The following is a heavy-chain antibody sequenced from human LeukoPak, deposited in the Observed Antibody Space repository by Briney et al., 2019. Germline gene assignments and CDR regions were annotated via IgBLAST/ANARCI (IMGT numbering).Heavy chain of an antibody. Sequence: PGGSLRLSCAASGFTFSSYAMSWVRQAPGKGLECISGFSGGGGSTYYADSVKGRFTISRDNAKNTLYLQMNSLRAEDTAVYYCARGWPPHQLGGQGTLVTVSS. CDR2: FSGGGGST. CDR3: ARGWPPHQL. D-gene: IGHD6-13*01. J-gene: IGHJ4*02. CDR1: GFTFSSYA. V-gene: IGHV3-23*01.